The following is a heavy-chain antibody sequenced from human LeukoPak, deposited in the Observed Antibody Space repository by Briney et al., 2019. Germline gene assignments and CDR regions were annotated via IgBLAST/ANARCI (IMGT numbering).Heavy chain of an antibody. CDR3: ARTGYSSGSSDY. J-gene: IGHJ4*02. V-gene: IGHV5-51*01. CDR2: IYPSDSDT. CDR1: GYGFTSYS. D-gene: IGHD6-25*01. Sequence: GESLKISCKGSGYGFTSYSIGWVRQMPGKGLEWMGIIYPSDSDTRYSPSFQGQVTISADRSISTAYLQWSSLKASDTAMYYCARTGYSSGSSDYWGQGTLVTVSS.